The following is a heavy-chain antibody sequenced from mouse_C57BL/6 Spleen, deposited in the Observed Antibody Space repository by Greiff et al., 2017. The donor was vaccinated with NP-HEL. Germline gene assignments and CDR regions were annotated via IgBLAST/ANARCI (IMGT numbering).Heavy chain of an antibody. CDR1: GYTFTNYW. CDR3: ARTYDAGDFDV. V-gene: IGHV1-63*01. Sequence: QVQLKESGAELVRPGTSVKMSCKASGYTFTNYWIGWAKQRPGHGLEWIGDIYPGGGYTNYNEKFTGKATLTADKSTSTAHMQISRLTSEDSAIYYCARTYDAGDFDVWGTGTTLTVSS. CDR2: IYPGGGYT. D-gene: IGHD2-12*01. J-gene: IGHJ1*03.